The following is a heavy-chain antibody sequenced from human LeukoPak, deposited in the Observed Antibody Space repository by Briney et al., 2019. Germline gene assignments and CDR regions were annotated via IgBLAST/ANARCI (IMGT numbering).Heavy chain of an antibody. CDR1: GGTFSSYA. D-gene: IGHD2-15*01. J-gene: IGHJ6*03. V-gene: IGHV7-4-1*02. CDR3: ARGSCSGGSCYPKGYYYYYMDV. Sequence: ASVKVSCKASGGTFSSYAISWVRQAPGQGLEWMGWINTNTGNPTYAQGFTGRFVFSLDTSVSTAYLQISSLKAEDTAVYYCARGSCSGGSCYPKGYYYYYMDVWGKGTTVTVSS. CDR2: INTNTGNP.